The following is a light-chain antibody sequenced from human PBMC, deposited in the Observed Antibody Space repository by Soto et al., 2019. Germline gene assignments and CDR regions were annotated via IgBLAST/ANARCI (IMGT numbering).Light chain of an antibody. CDR2: VAS. V-gene: IGKV1-39*01. Sequence: DIQMTQSPSSLSASVGDRVTITCRASQNINSHLNWYQQTPGKAPKLLIYVASNLQSGAPSRFSGSGSGTDFTLCITSLQPEDVATYYCQQTYGTPITFGQGTRLEIK. J-gene: IGKJ5*01. CDR3: QQTYGTPIT. CDR1: QNINSH.